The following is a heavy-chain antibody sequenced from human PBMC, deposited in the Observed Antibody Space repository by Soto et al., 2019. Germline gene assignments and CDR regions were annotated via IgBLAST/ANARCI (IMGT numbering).Heavy chain of an antibody. D-gene: IGHD1-26*01. V-gene: IGHV2-5*02. CDR1: GFSLMTNGVG. J-gene: IGHJ4*02. CDR3: AHTVARGAYWETFNY. CDR2: IYRDDDK. Sequence: QITLKESGPTLVKLTETLTLTCTVSGFSLMTNGVGVGWFRQPPGKALEWLALIYRDDDKRYRPSLKSRVTITKDTTKNPVVLTMTNTAPVDTATYYCAHTVARGAYWETFNYWGQGTLVTVSS.